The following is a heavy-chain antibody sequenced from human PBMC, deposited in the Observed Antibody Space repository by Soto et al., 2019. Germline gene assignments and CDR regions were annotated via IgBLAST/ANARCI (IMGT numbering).Heavy chain of an antibody. CDR1: GYTFTTYD. CDR2: MNPNSGNT. D-gene: IGHD3-22*01. V-gene: IGHV1-8*01. J-gene: IGHJ4*02. Sequence: GASVKVSCKVSGYTFTTYDINWVRQATGQGLEWMGWMNPNSGNTGYAQKFQGRVSMTRDTSISTAYMELSSLRSEDMAVYFCARGFYDSSGYRIFDYWGQGSLVTVSS. CDR3: ARGFYDSSGYRIFDY.